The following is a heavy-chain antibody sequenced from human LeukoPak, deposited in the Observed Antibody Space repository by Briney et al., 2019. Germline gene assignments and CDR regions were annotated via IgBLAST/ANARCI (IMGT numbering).Heavy chain of an antibody. CDR1: GFTFSSYS. CDR3: ARRHGMDV. J-gene: IGHJ6*04. CDR2: ISSSSSTI. V-gene: IGHV3-48*04. Sequence: GGSLRLSCAASGFTFSSYSMNWVRRAPGKGLEWVSYISSSSSTIYYADSVKGRFTISRDNAKNSLYLQMNSLRAEDTAVYYCARRHGMDVWGKGTTVTVSS.